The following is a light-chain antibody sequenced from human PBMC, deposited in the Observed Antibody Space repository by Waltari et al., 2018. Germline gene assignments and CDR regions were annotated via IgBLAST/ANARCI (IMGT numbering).Light chain of an antibody. CDR1: SSNIGSNP. V-gene: IGLV1-44*01. CDR3: AVWDNSLNGVV. J-gene: IGLJ2*01. Sequence: QSVLTQPPSASGTPGQRVTISCSGSSSNIGSNPVTWYQQLPGTAPSLLIYGDSRRPSGVPDRFSGSKSGTSASLAISGLQSEDEVDFYCAVWDNSLNGVVFGGGTKLTVL. CDR2: GDS.